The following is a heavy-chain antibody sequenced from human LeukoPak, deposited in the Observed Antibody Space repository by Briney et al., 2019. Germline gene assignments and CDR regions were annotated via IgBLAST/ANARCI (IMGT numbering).Heavy chain of an antibody. J-gene: IGHJ3*02. V-gene: IGHV1-58*01. CDR2: IVVGSGNT. D-gene: IGHD3-22*01. CDR3: AADTYYYDSSGYYRGAFDI. Sequence: ASVKVSCKASGFTFTSSAVQWVRQARGQGLEWIGWIVVGSGNTNYAQKFQERVTITRDMSTSTAYMELSSLRSEDTAVYYCAADTYYYDSSGYYRGAFDIWGQGTMVTVSS. CDR1: GFTFTSSA.